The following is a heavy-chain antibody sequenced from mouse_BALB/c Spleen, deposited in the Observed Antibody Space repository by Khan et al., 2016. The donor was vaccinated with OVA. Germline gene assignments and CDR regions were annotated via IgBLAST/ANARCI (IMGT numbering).Heavy chain of an antibody. Sequence: EVQLVESGGGLVQPGGSRKLSCAASGFTFSSFGMHWVRQAPEKGLEWVAYISSGSSTIYYADTVKGRFTISRDNTKNTLFLQMTSLRSEDTAMYYCATYGWWDWGAGTTVTVSS. D-gene: IGHD1-1*01. V-gene: IGHV5-17*02. CDR2: ISSGSSTI. J-gene: IGHJ1*01. CDR1: GFTFSSFG. CDR3: ATYGWWD.